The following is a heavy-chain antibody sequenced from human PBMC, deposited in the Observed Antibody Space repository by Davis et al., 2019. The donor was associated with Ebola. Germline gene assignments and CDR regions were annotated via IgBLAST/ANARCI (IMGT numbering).Heavy chain of an antibody. CDR2: IKQDGSEK. CDR3: LYGMDV. CDR1: GFSFSSYW. J-gene: IGHJ6*02. V-gene: IGHV3-7*01. Sequence: GESLKISCAASGFSFSSYWMSWVRQAPGMGLEWVASIKQDGSEKYYVDSVKGRFTISRDNAKNSLYLQMNSLRAEDTAVYYCLYGMDVWGQGTTVTVSS.